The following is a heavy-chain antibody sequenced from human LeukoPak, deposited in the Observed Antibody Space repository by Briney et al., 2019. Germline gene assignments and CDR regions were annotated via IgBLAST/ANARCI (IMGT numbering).Heavy chain of an antibody. CDR3: ARVYDAFDI. CDR2: TYYTGST. J-gene: IGHJ3*02. CDR1: GGSISSSSYY. V-gene: IGHV4-39*07. Sequence: SETLSLTCTVSGGSISSSSYYWGWIRQPPGKGLEWIGSTYYTGSTYYNPSLKSRVTISVDTSKNQFSLKVNSVTAADTAVYYCARVYDAFDIWGQGTMVTVSS.